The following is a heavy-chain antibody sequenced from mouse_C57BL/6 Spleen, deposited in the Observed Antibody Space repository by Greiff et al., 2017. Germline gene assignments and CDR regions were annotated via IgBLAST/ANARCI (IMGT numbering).Heavy chain of an antibody. J-gene: IGHJ3*01. V-gene: IGHV1-82*01. CDR1: GYAFSSSW. CDR2: IYPGDGDT. CDR3: ARGNGLWFAY. Sequence: QVQLQQSGPELVKPGASVKISCKASGYAFSSSWMNWVKQRPGKGLEWIGRIYPGDGDTNYNGKFKGKATLTADKSSSTAYMQLSSLTSEDSAVYFCARGNGLWFAYGGQGTLVTVSA.